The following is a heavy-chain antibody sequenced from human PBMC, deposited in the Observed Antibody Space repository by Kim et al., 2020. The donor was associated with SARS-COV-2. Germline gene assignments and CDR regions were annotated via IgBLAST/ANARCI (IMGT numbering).Heavy chain of an antibody. CDR3: AGDWNDNLSGYFGWYFDI. Sequence: VKGRFTISRDNSRNTVYLQMNSLRPEDTAVYYCAGDWNDNLSGYFGWYFDIWGRGTLVTVSS. V-gene: IGHV3-30*01. D-gene: IGHD3-9*01. J-gene: IGHJ2*01.